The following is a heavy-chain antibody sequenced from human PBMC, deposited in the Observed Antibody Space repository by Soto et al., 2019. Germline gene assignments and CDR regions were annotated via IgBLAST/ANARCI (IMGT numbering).Heavy chain of an antibody. V-gene: IGHV4-31*03. Sequence: QVQLQESGPGLLKPSQPLSLTCTVSGGSISNGGYYWSWIRQQPGKGLEWIGNIYYSGTTIYNPSLKSRLTMSVGTSKRQFSLKLSSVTAADAAVYYCARADIFNYFYGMDVWGQGTTVTVSS. CDR1: GGSISNGGYY. J-gene: IGHJ6*02. D-gene: IGHD2-21*01. CDR3: ARADIFNYFYGMDV. CDR2: IYYSGTT.